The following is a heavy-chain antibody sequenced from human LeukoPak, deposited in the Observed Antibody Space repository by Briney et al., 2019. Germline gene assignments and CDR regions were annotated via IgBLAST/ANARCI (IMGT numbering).Heavy chain of an antibody. CDR2: ISYDGSNK. J-gene: IGHJ4*02. CDR1: GFTFSSYG. Sequence: GGSLRLSCAASGFTFSSYGMHWVRQAPGKGLEWVALISYDGSNKYYADSVKGRFTISRDNSKNTLYLQMNSLRAEDTAVYYCASLAVVAARRGAFDYWGQGTLVTVSS. CDR3: ASLAVVAARRGAFDY. V-gene: IGHV3-30*03. D-gene: IGHD6-6*01.